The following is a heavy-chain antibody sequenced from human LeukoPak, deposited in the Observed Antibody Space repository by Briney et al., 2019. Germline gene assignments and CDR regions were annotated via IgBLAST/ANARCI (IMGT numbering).Heavy chain of an antibody. CDR3: AREIYGDYGAFDY. CDR2: IYTSGSI. D-gene: IGHD4-17*01. CDR1: GGSISSGSYY. V-gene: IGHV4-61*02. J-gene: IGHJ4*02. Sequence: SETLSLTCTVSGGSISSGSYYWSWIRQPAGKGLEWIGRIYTSGSINYNPSLKSRVTISVDTSKNQFSLKLSSVTAADTAVYYCAREIYGDYGAFDYWGQGTLVTVSS.